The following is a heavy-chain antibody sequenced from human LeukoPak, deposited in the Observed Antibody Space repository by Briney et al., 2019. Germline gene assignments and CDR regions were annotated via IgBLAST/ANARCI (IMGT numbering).Heavy chain of an antibody. CDR3: AREAITIFGVVRTQTTYGPHRFDP. CDR1: GFTFSSYE. J-gene: IGHJ5*02. Sequence: GGSLRLSCAASGFTFSSYEMNWVRQAPGKGLEWVSYISTSGSTRYYADSVQGRFTVSRDNAKNSLYLQMNSLRAEDTAVYYCAREAITIFGVVRTQTTYGPHRFDPWGQGTLVTVSS. D-gene: IGHD3-3*01. V-gene: IGHV3-48*03. CDR2: ISTSGSTR.